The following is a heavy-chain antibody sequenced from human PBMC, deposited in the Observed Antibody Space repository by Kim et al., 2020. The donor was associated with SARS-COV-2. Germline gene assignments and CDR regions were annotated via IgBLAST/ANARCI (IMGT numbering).Heavy chain of an antibody. CDR1: GFTFSSYA. V-gene: IGHV3-23*01. CDR3: AKMTTVTKAFDY. Sequence: GGSLRLSCAASGFTFSSYAMSWVRQAPGRGLEWVSVISGSGGTTYYADSVKGRFTISRDNSKNTVYLQMNSLRAEDTAVYYCAKMTTVTKAFDYWGQGTLVTVSS. J-gene: IGHJ4*02. D-gene: IGHD4-17*01. CDR2: ISGSGGTT.